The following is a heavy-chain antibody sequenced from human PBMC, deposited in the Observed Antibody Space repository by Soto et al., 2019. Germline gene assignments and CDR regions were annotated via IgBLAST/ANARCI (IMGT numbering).Heavy chain of an antibody. CDR3: ARGGYSGFHFKFDY. CDR1: GGSISGGGYS. Sequence: PSETLSLTCAVSGGSISGGGYSWNWIPQPPGKALEYIGYIYHSGSTYSTPSLRSRVIISLDKSKTQFSLKLRSVTAADTAVYFCARGGYSGFHFKFDYWGQGTLVTVFS. J-gene: IGHJ4*02. CDR2: IYHSGST. D-gene: IGHD5-12*01. V-gene: IGHV4-30-2*01.